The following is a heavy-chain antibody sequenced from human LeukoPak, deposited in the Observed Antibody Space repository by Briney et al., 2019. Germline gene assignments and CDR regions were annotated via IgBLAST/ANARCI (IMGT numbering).Heavy chain of an antibody. V-gene: IGHV1-46*01. Sequence: ASVKVSCKASGYTFTRHYMNWVRQAPGQGLEWMGKINPSSGGTGYAQKFQGRVTMTRDTSTSTVYMELSSLRSEDTAVYYCAKEAAAGTRYYYYGMDVWGQGTTVTVSS. CDR3: AKEAAAGTRYYYYGMDV. CDR2: INPSSGGT. D-gene: IGHD6-13*01. CDR1: GYTFTRHY. J-gene: IGHJ6*02.